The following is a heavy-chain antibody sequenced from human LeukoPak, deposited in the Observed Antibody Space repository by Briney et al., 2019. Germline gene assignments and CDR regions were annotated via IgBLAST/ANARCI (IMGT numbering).Heavy chain of an antibody. Sequence: PGGSLRLSCAASGFTFSNYWMHWVRQAPGKGLVWVSRIKYDGSLTIYADSVKGRFTISRDNAKNTLYLQMNSLRDADTAIYYCARGSDGNGPGMDVWGQGTTVTVSS. CDR2: IKYDGSLT. J-gene: IGHJ6*02. D-gene: IGHD5-24*01. CDR1: GFTFSNYW. CDR3: ARGSDGNGPGMDV. V-gene: IGHV3-74*01.